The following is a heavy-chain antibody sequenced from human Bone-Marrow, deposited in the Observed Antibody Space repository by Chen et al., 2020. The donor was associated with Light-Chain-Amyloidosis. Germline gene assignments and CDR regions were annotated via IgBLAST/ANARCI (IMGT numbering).Heavy chain of an antibody. CDR1: GGSFSGYY. CDR3: ARAGVRFLEWFDNPYFDY. J-gene: IGHJ4*02. CDR2: INHSGST. V-gene: IGHV4-34*01. D-gene: IGHD3-3*01. Sequence: QVQLQQWGAGLLKPSETLSLTCAVYGGSFSGYYWSWIRQPPGKGLEWIGEINHSGSTNYNPSLKSRVTISVDTSKNQISLKLSSVTAADTAVYYCARAGVRFLEWFDNPYFDYWGQGTLVTVSS.